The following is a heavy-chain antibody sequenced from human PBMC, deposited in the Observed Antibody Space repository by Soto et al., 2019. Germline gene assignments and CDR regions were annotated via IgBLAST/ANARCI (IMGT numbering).Heavy chain of an antibody. V-gene: IGHV3-48*01. CDR1: GFILSDCA. Sequence: EVQLVESGGGLVQPGGSLRLSCATSGFILSDCAMNWVRQAPGKGLEWVSNISSSSSVIDYAHSVKGRLTVSRDNARNSLYLQMNSLRAEDTAVYYCARDLSWGSNWYYYMDVWGKGTTVTVSS. D-gene: IGHD7-27*01. J-gene: IGHJ6*03. CDR3: ARDLSWGSNWYYYMDV. CDR2: ISSSSSVI.